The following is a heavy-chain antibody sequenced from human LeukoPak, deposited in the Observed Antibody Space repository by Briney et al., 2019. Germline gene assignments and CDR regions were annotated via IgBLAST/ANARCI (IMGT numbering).Heavy chain of an antibody. D-gene: IGHD2-15*01. CDR2: ISGCDGST. Sequence: GGSLRLSCTASGFTFSNYAMNWVRQAPGKGLEWVSTISGCDGSTYYADSVKGRFTISRDNSKNTLYLQMNSLRVEDTAIYYCAKGRGYCTGGSCYSDYWGQGTLVTVSS. J-gene: IGHJ4*02. V-gene: IGHV3-23*01. CDR1: GFTFSNYA. CDR3: AKGRGYCTGGSCYSDY.